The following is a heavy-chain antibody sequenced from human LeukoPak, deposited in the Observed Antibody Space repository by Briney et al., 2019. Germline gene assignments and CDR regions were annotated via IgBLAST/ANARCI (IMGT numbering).Heavy chain of an antibody. CDR2: VNPHDSDT. CDR1: GYRFTSYR. Sequence: GESLKISCKASGYRFTSYRIDWVRQMPGKGLEWMGIVNPHDSDTRYSPSFQGQVTISADKSISTAYLQWSSLEASDTAMYYCARHLDDSSGYYYRTMYYFDYWGQGTLVTVSS. CDR3: ARHLDDSSGYYYRTMYYFDY. J-gene: IGHJ4*02. V-gene: IGHV5-51*01. D-gene: IGHD3-22*01.